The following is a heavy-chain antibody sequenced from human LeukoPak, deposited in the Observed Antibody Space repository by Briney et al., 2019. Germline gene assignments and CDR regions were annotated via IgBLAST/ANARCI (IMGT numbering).Heavy chain of an antibody. CDR2: ISADGKA. Sequence: GGSLRLSCAASGMNFERYAMHWVRQRPGKGLEWVGVISADGKADHADAVKGRLTVSRDNSKDSLSLQMSSLRDEDTALYYCATWAFYHDLDVWGQGTTVIVSS. J-gene: IGHJ6*02. V-gene: IGHV3-43*02. CDR3: ATWAFYHDLDV. CDR1: GMNFERYA. D-gene: IGHD1-26*01.